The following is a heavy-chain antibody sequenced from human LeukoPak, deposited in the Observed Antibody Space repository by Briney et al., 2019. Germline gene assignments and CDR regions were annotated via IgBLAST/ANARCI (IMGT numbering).Heavy chain of an antibody. J-gene: IGHJ4*02. D-gene: IGHD2-2*01. CDR2: INHSGST. V-gene: IGHV4-34*01. Sequence: PSETLSLTCAVYGGSFSGYYWSWIRQPPGKGLEWIGEINHSGSTNYNPSLKSRVTISVDTSKNQFSLKLSSVTAADTAVYYCARGTGSIVVVPAAMFRGYYYFDYWGQGTLVTVSS. CDR3: ARGTGSIVVVPAAMFRGYYYFDY. CDR1: GGSFSGYY.